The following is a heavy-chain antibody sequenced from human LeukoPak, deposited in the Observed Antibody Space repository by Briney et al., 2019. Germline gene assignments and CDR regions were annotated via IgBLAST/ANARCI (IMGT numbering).Heavy chain of an antibody. CDR3: ARDLDYDFWSGYYND. CDR2: ISSSSSYI. Sequence: GGSLRLSCAASGFAFSSYSMNWVRQAPGKGLELVSSISSSSSYIYYEDSVKGRFTISRDNAKNSLYLQMNSLRAEDTAVYYCARDLDYDFWSGYYNDWGQGTLVTVSS. CDR1: GFAFSSYS. D-gene: IGHD3-3*01. J-gene: IGHJ4*02. V-gene: IGHV3-21*01.